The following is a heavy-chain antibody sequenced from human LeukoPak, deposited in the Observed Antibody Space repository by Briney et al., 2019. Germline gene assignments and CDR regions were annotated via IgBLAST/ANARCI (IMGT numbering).Heavy chain of an antibody. CDR1: GFTLGNYA. J-gene: IGHJ4*02. Sequence: PGGPLRLSCVASGFTLGNYAMTWVRQAPGKGLEWVSHLSASGGSTYYADSVKGRFTISRDNSRNTLHLQMRSLRAEDTAVYYCAKGNDDILTGFDYWGQGTPVTVSS. D-gene: IGHD3-9*01. CDR2: LSASGGST. V-gene: IGHV3-23*01. CDR3: AKGNDDILTGFDY.